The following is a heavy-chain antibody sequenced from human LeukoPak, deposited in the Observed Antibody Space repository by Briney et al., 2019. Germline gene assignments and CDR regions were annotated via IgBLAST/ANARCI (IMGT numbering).Heavy chain of an antibody. J-gene: IGHJ4*02. D-gene: IGHD3-10*01. Sequence: GGSLRLSCAASGFIFTSHSMNWVRQAPGKGLEWVSFIDSSSSSIHYADSVRGRFTISRDNAKNLLYLQMNSPRAEDTAEYFCARGNGPGSFIIDYWGQGTLVAASS. V-gene: IGHV3-48*01. CDR1: GFIFTSHS. CDR2: IDSSSSSI. CDR3: ARGNGPGSFIIDY.